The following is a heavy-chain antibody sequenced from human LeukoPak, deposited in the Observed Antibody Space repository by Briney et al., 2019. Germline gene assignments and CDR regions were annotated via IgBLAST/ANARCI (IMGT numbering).Heavy chain of an antibody. CDR3: TKAPPARDYYYYYYMDV. V-gene: IGHV3-9*01. Sequence: GGSLRLSCTASGFTFDDYAMHWVRQAPGRGLEWVSGISWNSVSIDYADSVKGRFTISRDNAKNSLYLQMSSLKPEDTALYYCTKAPPARDYYYYYYMDVWGKGTTVTVSS. J-gene: IGHJ6*03. CDR2: ISWNSVSI. D-gene: IGHD4-17*01. CDR1: GFTFDDYA.